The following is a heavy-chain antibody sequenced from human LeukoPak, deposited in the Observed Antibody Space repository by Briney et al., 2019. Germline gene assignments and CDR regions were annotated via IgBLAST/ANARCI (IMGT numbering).Heavy chain of an antibody. J-gene: IGHJ5*02. CDR1: GGSSSGYY. Sequence: SETLSLTCAVYGGSSSGYYWSWIRQPPGKGLEWIGEINHSGSTNYNPSLKSRVTISVDTSKNQFSLKLSSVTAADTAVYYCARVTGPYDFWSGFDPWGQGTLVTVSS. D-gene: IGHD3-3*01. V-gene: IGHV4-34*01. CDR3: ARVTGPYDFWSGFDP. CDR2: INHSGST.